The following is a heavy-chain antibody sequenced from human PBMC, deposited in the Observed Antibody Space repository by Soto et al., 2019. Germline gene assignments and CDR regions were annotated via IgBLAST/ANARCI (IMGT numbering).Heavy chain of an antibody. J-gene: IGHJ6*02. D-gene: IGHD4-17*01. CDR3: ARPRMTTTTRYHGMDV. Sequence: HPGGSLRLSCSASGFTFSRYAMHWVRQAPGEGLDWVAVVSFDGSNEYYAESVRGRFTISRDTSKNTLYLQMNSLRPEDTAVYFCARPRMTTTTRYHGMDVWGRGTTVTVSS. V-gene: IGHV3-30-3*01. CDR2: VSFDGSNE. CDR1: GFTFSRYA.